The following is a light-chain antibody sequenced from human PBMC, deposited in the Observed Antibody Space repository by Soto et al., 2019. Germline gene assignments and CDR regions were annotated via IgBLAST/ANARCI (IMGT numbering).Light chain of an antibody. CDR3: QQHINWPLT. V-gene: IGKV3-11*01. CDR2: GAS. Sequence: EIVLTQSPGTLSLSPGERASLSCRASQRISSGYLAWYQQKPGQAPRLLIYGASNRATDIPDRFSGRGSGTDFTLTISSLEPGDFALYYCQQHINWPLTFGGGTKV. J-gene: IGKJ4*01. CDR1: QRISSGY.